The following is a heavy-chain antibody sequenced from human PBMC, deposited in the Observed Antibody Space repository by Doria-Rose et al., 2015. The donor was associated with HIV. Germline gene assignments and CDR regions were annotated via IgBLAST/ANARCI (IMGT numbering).Heavy chain of an antibody. D-gene: IGHD6-13*01. Sequence: ESGPVLVKPTETLTLTCTVSGVSLSSPGMGVSWIRQPPGKGLEWRAYIFSDDARSYNTSLKSRLTISRGTSKSQVVLTMTDMDPVDTATYYCARIKSSRWYHKYYFDFWGQGTLVIVSA. V-gene: IGHV2-26*01. CDR2: IFSDDAR. J-gene: IGHJ4*02. CDR1: GVSLSSPGMG. CDR3: ARIKSSRWYHKYYFDF.